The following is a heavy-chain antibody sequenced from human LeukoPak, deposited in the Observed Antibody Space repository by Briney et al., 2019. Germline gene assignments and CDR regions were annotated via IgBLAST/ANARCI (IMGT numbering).Heavy chain of an antibody. J-gene: IGHJ4*02. CDR1: GFTFSSYA. Sequence: PGGSLRLSCAASGFTFSSYAMSWVCQAPGKGLEWVSGISGSGGSTFYADSVKGRFTISRDNSKNTVYLQMNSLRAEDTAVYYCAKEPCGGDCHYPLLLPLDYWGQGTLVTVSS. D-gene: IGHD2-21*02. CDR2: ISGSGGST. CDR3: AKEPCGGDCHYPLLLPLDY. V-gene: IGHV3-23*01.